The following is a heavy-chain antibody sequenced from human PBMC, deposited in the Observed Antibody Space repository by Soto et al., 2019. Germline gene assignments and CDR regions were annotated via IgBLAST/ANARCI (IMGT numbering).Heavy chain of an antibody. V-gene: IGHV1-69*06. D-gene: IGHD6-13*01. J-gene: IGHJ5*02. CDR1: GGTFSSYA. Sequence: QVQLVQSGAEVKKPGSSVKVSCKASGGTFSSYAISWVRQAPGQGLEWMGRIIPIFGTANYAQKFQGRVTITADKSTSTAYMELSRLRAEDTAVYYGARVVSSRWYDCLKPNCFDPWGQGTLVTVSS. CDR2: IIPIFGTA. CDR3: ARVVSSRWYDCLKPNCFDP.